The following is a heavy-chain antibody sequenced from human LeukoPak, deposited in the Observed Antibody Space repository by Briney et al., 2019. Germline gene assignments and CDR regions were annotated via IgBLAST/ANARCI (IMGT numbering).Heavy chain of an antibody. J-gene: IGHJ6*03. CDR2: IKSKTDGGTT. Sequence: GGSLRLSCAASGFTFTNYYMSWIRQAPGKGLEWVGRIKSKTDGGTTDYAAPVKGRFTISRDDSKNTLYLQMNSLKTEDTAVYYCTTDPDHSGSYGGYYYYYYMDVWGKGTTVTVSS. CDR1: GFTFTNYY. CDR3: TTDPDHSGSYGGYYYYYYMDV. D-gene: IGHD1-26*01. V-gene: IGHV3-15*01.